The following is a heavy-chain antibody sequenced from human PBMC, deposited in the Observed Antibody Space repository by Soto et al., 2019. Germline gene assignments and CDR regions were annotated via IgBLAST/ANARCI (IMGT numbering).Heavy chain of an antibody. CDR2: IYYSGST. CDR1: GGSISSSSYY. J-gene: IGHJ5*02. Sequence: SETLSLTCTVSGGSISSSSYYWGWIRQPPGKGLEWIGSIYYSGSTYYNPSLKSRVTISVDTSKNHFSLKLSSVTAADTAVYYCATGGESGYNANRFDPWGQGTLVTVSS. V-gene: IGHV4-39*02. CDR3: ATGGESGYNANRFDP. D-gene: IGHD3-3*01.